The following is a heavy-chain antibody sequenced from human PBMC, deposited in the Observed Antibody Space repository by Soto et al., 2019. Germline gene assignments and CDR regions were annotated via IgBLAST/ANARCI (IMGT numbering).Heavy chain of an antibody. V-gene: IGHV4-38-2*01. CDR3: ARKLITSTTKGDTNWFDP. D-gene: IGHD2-21*02. CDR1: GYPITSGYY. CDR2: IYHSGT. J-gene: IGHJ5*02. Sequence: PSETLSLTCAVSGYPITSGYYWGWIRQPPGKGLEWIGSIYHSGTYYSPSLKSRVTMSIDTSKNRFSLKLNSVTAADTAVYFCARKLITSTTKGDTNWFDPWGQGTLVTVSS.